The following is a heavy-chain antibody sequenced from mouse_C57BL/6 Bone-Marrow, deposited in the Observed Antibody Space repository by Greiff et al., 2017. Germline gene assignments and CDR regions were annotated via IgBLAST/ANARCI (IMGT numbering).Heavy chain of an antibody. CDR2: IYPGDGST. CDR3: ARGLRRLYYAMDY. J-gene: IGHJ4*01. V-gene: IGHV1-85*01. D-gene: IGHD2-2*01. Sequence: QVQLQQSGPELVKPGASVKLSCTASGYTFTSYDINWVKQRPGQGLEWIGWIYPGDGSTKYNEKFKGKATLTVDTSSSTAYLELHSLTSEDSAVYFCARGLRRLYYAMDYWGQGTSVTVSS. CDR1: GYTFTSYD.